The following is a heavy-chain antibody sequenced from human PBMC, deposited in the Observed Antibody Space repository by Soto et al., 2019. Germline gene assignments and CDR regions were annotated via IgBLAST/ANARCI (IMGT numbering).Heavy chain of an antibody. CDR2: ISASSST. CDR1: GFTFNTYA. J-gene: IGHJ3*02. V-gene: IGHV3-23*01. CDR3: AHPRGYGILDAYDI. Sequence: GSLRISCPASGFTFNTYAMSWVRQAPGMRLEWVSAISASSSTYYADSVKGRFTISRDNSMNALYLQMNSLIIEDTAVYYCAHPRGYGILDAYDIWGQGTMVTVSS. D-gene: IGHD4-17*01.